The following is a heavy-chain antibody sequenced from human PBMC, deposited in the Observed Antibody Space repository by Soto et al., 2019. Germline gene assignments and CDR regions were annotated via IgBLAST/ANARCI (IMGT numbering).Heavy chain of an antibody. CDR3: ARDGSYGSFDY. Sequence: PSDTLSLTCAGSCGSISSGGYSWSWIRQPPGKGLEWIGYIYHSGSTYYNPSLKSRVTISVDRSKNQFSLKLSSVTAADTAVYYCARDGSYGSFDYWGQGTLVTVSS. D-gene: IGHD5-18*01. J-gene: IGHJ4*02. V-gene: IGHV4-30-2*01. CDR2: IYHSGST. CDR1: CGSISSGGYS.